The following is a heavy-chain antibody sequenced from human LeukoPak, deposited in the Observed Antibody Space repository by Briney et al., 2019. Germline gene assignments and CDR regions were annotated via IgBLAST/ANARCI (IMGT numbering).Heavy chain of an antibody. V-gene: IGHV3-23*01. J-gene: IGHJ4*02. CDR3: ARTGTPWYYFDY. CDR2: ISGSGGST. Sequence: PGGSLRLSCAASGFTFSSYAMSWVRQAPGKGLEWVSAISGSGGSTYYADSVKGRFTISRDNSKNTLYLQMNSLRAEDTAVYYCARTGTPWYYFDYWGQGTLVTVSS. D-gene: IGHD1-1*01. CDR1: GFTFSSYA.